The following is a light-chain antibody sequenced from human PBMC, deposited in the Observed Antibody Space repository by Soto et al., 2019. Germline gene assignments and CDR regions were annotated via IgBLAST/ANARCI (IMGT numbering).Light chain of an antibody. Sequence: QSALTQPRSVSGSPGQSVTISCTGTSSDVGGYNYVSWYQEQPGKAPKLMIYDVSKRPSGVPDRSSGSKSGNTASLTISGLQAEDEADYYCCSYAGSYSYVFGTGTKLTVL. CDR2: DVS. CDR3: CSYAGSYSYV. CDR1: SSDVGGYNY. J-gene: IGLJ1*01. V-gene: IGLV2-11*01.